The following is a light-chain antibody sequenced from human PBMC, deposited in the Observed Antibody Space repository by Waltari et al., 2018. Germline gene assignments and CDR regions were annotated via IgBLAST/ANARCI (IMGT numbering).Light chain of an antibody. Sequence: SYVLTQPPSVSVAPGQTARVPCGGNNIGSTSVHWYQQRPGQAPILVLYDDSDRPAGIPDRFSGSNSGNTATLTISRGEAGDEADYYCEVWDGSTDVVFGGGTKLTVL. CDR3: EVWDGSTDVV. V-gene: IGLV3-21*02. J-gene: IGLJ2*01. CDR2: DDS. CDR1: NIGSTS.